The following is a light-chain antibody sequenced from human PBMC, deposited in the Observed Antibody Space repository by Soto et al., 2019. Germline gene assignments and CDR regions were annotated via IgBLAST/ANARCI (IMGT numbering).Light chain of an antibody. CDR2: DAS. CDR1: ESIGTW. Sequence: GDRVTITCRASESIGTWLAWYQQKPGKAPNLLIYDASSLQSGVPSRFSGRGSGTEFTLTISGLQPDDFATYYCQQFQSFSRTFGQGTKVDIK. CDR3: QQFQSFSRT. J-gene: IGKJ1*01. V-gene: IGKV1-5*01.